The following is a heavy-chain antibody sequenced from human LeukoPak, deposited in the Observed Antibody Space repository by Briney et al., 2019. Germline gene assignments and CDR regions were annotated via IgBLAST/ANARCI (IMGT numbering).Heavy chain of an antibody. D-gene: IGHD2-2*01. V-gene: IGHV3-53*01. Sequence: GGSLRLSCAASGFTVSSNYMSWVRQAPGKGLEWVSVIYSGGSTYYADSVKGRFTISRDNSKNTPYLQMNSLRAEDTAVYYCARGGRVVPAAIWYYYGMDVWGQGTTVTVSS. CDR3: ARGGRVVPAAIWYYYGMDV. CDR2: IYSGGST. CDR1: GFTVSSNY. J-gene: IGHJ6*02.